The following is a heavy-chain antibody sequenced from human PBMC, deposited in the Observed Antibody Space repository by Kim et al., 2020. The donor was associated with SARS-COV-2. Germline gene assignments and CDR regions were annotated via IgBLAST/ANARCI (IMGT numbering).Heavy chain of an antibody. J-gene: IGHJ4*02. CDR1: GGSISSSSYY. V-gene: IGHV4-39*07. Sequence: SETLSLTCTVSGGSISSSSYYWGWIRQPPGKGLEWIGSIYYSGSTYYNPSLKSRVTISVDTSKNQFSLKLSSVTAADTAVYYCARDVADSSGPDYWGQGTLVTVSS. D-gene: IGHD6-19*01. CDR3: ARDVADSSGPDY. CDR2: IYYSGST.